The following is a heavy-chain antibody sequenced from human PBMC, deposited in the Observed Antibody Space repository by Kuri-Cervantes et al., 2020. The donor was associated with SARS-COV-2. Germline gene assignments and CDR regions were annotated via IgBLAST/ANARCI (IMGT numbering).Heavy chain of an antibody. CDR2: IYHSGST. D-gene: IGHD2-15*01. V-gene: IGHV4-4*02. CDR3: ARTGALAATQINAFDI. J-gene: IGHJ3*02. Sequence: SETLSLTCAVSGGSISSSNWWSWVRQHPGKGLEWLGEIYHSGSTNYNPSLKSRVTISVDKSKNQFSLKLSSVTAADKAVYYCARTGALAATQINAFDIWGQGTMVTVSS. CDR1: GGSISSSNW.